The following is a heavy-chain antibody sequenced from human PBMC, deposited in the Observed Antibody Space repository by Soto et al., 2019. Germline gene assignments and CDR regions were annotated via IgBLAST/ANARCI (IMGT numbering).Heavy chain of an antibody. D-gene: IGHD5-12*01. CDR2: ISGGGGTT. CDR3: ATCYRSAYGPFDS. CDR1: GFTFNSYA. Sequence: EVQLLESGGGLVQPGGSLRLSCAASGFTFNSYAMSWVRQAPGKGLEWVSAISGGGGTTYYADSVKGRFTISRDNSKNTLSLQMNSLRAEDTALYYCATCYRSAYGPFDSCGQGTLVTVSS. V-gene: IGHV3-23*01. J-gene: IGHJ4*02.